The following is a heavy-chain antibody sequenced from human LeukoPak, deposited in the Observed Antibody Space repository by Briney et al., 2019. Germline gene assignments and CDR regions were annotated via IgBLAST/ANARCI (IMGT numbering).Heavy chain of an antibody. D-gene: IGHD6-13*01. J-gene: IGHJ4*02. V-gene: IGHV3-30-3*01. CDR2: ISYDGSNK. CDR1: GFPFSSYA. Sequence: GGSLRLSCAASGFPFSSYAMHWVRQAPGKGLEWVAVISYDGSNKYYADSVKGRFTISRDNSKNTLYLQMNSLRAEDTAVYYCARGRAAAGKSLDYWGLGTLVTVSS. CDR3: ARGRAAAGKSLDY.